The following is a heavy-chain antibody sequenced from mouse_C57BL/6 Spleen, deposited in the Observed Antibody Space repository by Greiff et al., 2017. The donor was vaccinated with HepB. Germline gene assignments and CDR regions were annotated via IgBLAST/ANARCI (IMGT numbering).Heavy chain of an antibody. CDR2: ISSGGDYI. J-gene: IGHJ3*01. CDR3: TRDRLYSNYPAWFAY. D-gene: IGHD2-5*01. V-gene: IGHV5-9-1*02. Sequence: EVQVVESGEGLVKPGGSLKLSCAASGFTFSSYAMSWVRQTPEKRLEWVAYISSGGDYIYYADTVKGRFTISRDNARNTLYLQMSSLKSKDTAMYYCTRDRLYSNYPAWFAYWGQGTLVTVSA. CDR1: GFTFSSYA.